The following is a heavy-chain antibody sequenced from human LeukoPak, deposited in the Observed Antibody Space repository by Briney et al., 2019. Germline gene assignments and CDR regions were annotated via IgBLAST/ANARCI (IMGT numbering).Heavy chain of an antibody. V-gene: IGHV1-69*04. CDR2: IIPILGIA. CDR1: GGTFSSYA. CDR3: ARDSRDGYNRDAY. D-gene: IGHD5-24*01. Sequence: SVKVSCKASGGTFSSYAISWVRQAPGQGLEWMGRIIPILGIANYAQKFQGRVTITADKSTSTAYMELSSLRSEDTAVYYCARDSRDGYNRDAYWGQGTLVTVSS. J-gene: IGHJ4*02.